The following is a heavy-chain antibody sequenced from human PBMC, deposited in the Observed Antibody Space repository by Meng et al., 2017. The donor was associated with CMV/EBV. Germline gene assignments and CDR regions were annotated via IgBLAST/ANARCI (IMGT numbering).Heavy chain of an antibody. CDR2: ISSSGSTI. CDR3: ARTGGISMIVGGGDY. D-gene: IGHD3-22*01. J-gene: IGHJ4*02. V-gene: IGHV3-48*03. Sequence: GGSLRLSCAGSGFTFSTYEMNWVRQAPGKGLEWLSYISSSGSTIYHADSVKGRFTISRDNAKNSLYLQMNSLRADDTAVYYCARTGGISMIVGGGDYWGQGTLVTVSS. CDR1: GFTFSTYE.